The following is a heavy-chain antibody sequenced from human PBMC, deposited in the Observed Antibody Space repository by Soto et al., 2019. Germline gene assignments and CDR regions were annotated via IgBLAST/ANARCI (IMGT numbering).Heavy chain of an antibody. V-gene: IGHV3-21*01. J-gene: IGHJ6*02. CDR2: ISSSSSYI. D-gene: IGHD4-17*01. Sequence: GGSLRLSCAASGFTFSSYSMNWVRQAPGKGLEWVSSISSSSSYIYYADSVKGRFTISRDNAKNSLYLQMNSLRAEDTAVYYCARDVDDYGDYALKYKKLNYYYYYGMDVWGQGTTVPVSS. CDR3: ARDVDDYGDYALKYKKLNYYYYYGMDV. CDR1: GFTFSSYS.